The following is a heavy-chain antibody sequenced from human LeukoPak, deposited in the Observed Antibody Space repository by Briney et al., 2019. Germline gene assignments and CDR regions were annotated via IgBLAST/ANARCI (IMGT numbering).Heavy chain of an antibody. Sequence: GGSLRLSCGASGFTLSSYSMNCVRQAPGKGLEWVSYLSSSSSTIYYADSVKGGFTISRDNAKNSLYMQMNSLRAEATAVYYCARGSVLLGSSDYWGQGTLVTVSS. D-gene: IGHD2-15*01. CDR3: ARGSVLLGSSDY. V-gene: IGHV3-48*01. CDR2: LSSSSSTI. J-gene: IGHJ4*02. CDR1: GFTLSSYS.